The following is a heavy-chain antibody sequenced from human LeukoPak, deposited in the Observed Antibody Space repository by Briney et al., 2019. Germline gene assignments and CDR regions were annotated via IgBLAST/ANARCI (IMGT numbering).Heavy chain of an antibody. CDR3: ARDLIAAAAGAVLYYFDY. CDR2: INPSGGST. J-gene: IGHJ4*02. CDR1: GYTFTSYY. V-gene: IGHV1-46*01. D-gene: IGHD6-13*01. Sequence: ASEKVSCKASGYTFTSYYMHWVRQAPGQGLEWMGIINPSGGSTSYAQKFQGRVTMTRDTSTSTVYMELSSLRSEDTAVYYCARDLIAAAAGAVLYYFDYWGQGTLVTVSS.